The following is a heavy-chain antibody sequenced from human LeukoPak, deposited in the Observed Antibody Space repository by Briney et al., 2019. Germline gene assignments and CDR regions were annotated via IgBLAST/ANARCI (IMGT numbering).Heavy chain of an antibody. CDR1: GGSINSGRFY. V-gene: IGHV4-39*01. Sequence: PSETLSLTCTVSGGSINSGRFYWGWIRQPPGKGLEWIGSISYSGSTYYNPSLNSRVTISVDTSKNQFSLKLSSVTAADTAVYYCARLHSSRIYWFDPWGQGTLVTVSS. CDR2: ISYSGST. CDR3: ARLHSSRIYWFDP. D-gene: IGHD6-13*01. J-gene: IGHJ5*02.